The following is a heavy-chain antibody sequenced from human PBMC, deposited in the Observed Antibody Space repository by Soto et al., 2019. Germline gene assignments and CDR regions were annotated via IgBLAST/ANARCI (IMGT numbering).Heavy chain of an antibody. CDR3: ARAAMGASSWPFDY. CDR2: IYHSGST. CDR1: GGSISSSNW. Sequence: PSETLSLTCAVSGGSISSSNWWSWVRQPPGKGLEWIGEIYHSGSTNYNPSLKSRVTIPVDKSKNQFSLKLSSVTAADTAMYYCARAAMGASSWPFDYWGQGTLVTV. V-gene: IGHV4-4*02. D-gene: IGHD6-13*01. J-gene: IGHJ4*02.